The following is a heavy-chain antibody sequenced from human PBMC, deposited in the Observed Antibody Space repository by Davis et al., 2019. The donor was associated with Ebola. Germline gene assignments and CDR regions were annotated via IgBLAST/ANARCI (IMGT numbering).Heavy chain of an antibody. CDR2: IYPADSDT. CDR3: ARSASLYSSGWFDP. Sequence: GESLKISCKGSGYSFTNFWIGWVRQMPGKGLEWMGVIYPADSDTRYSPSFQGQVTISADKSISTAYLQWSSLKASDTAMYYCARSASLYSSGWFDPWGQGTLVTVSS. D-gene: IGHD6-25*01. J-gene: IGHJ5*02. V-gene: IGHV5-51*01. CDR1: GYSFTNFW.